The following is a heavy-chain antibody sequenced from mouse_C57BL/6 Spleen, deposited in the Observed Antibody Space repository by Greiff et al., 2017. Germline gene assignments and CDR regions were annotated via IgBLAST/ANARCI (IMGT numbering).Heavy chain of an antibody. D-gene: IGHD2-3*01. CDR3: ARRGGYYGFAY. V-gene: IGHV1-55*01. CDR1: GYTFTSYW. Sequence: VQLQQPGAELVKPGASVKMSCKASGYTFTSYWITWVKQRPGQGLEWIGDIYPGSGSTNYNEKFKSKATLTIYTSSDTAYMQLSSLTSEDSAVYYCARRGGYYGFAYWGQGTLVTVSA. CDR2: IYPGSGST. J-gene: IGHJ3*01.